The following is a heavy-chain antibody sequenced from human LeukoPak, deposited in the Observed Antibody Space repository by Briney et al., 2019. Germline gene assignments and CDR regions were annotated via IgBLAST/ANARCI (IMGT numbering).Heavy chain of an antibody. Sequence: SQTLSLTCTVSGVSISNVGYYWSWIRQRPGKGLEWIGYIYYSGSTYYNPSLKSRVTISVDTSKNQFSRKLSSVTAADTAVYYCARAQTYMTTVVRYYFDDWGQGTLVTASS. J-gene: IGHJ4*02. CDR3: ARAQTYMTTVVRYYFDD. D-gene: IGHD4-23*01. CDR2: IYYSGST. V-gene: IGHV4-31*03. CDR1: GVSISNVGYY.